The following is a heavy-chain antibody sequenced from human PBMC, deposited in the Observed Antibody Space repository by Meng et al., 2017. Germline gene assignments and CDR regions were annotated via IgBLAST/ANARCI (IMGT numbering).Heavy chain of an antibody. V-gene: IGHV3-53*04. D-gene: IGHD3-10*01. CDR3: ATVFVVRGVWDAFDI. J-gene: IGHJ3*02. CDR2: IYSGGST. Sequence: GGSLRLSCAASGFTVSSNYMSWVRQAPGKGLEWVSVIYSGGSTYYADSVKGRFTISRHNSKNTLYLQMNSLRAEDTAVYYCATVFVVRGVWDAFDIWGQGTMVTVSS. CDR1: GFTVSSNY.